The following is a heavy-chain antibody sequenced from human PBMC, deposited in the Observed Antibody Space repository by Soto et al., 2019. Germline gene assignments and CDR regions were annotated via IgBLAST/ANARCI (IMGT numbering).Heavy chain of an antibody. Sequence: PVGSLRLSCAASGFTFSSYGMHWVRQAPGKGLEWVAVISYDGSNKYYADSVKGRFTISRDNSKNTLYLQMNSLRAEDTAVYYCAKAPLRVPLGIFDYWGQGTLVTVSS. J-gene: IGHJ4*02. V-gene: IGHV3-30*18. CDR1: GFTFSSYG. D-gene: IGHD1-1*01. CDR3: AKAPLRVPLGIFDY. CDR2: ISYDGSNK.